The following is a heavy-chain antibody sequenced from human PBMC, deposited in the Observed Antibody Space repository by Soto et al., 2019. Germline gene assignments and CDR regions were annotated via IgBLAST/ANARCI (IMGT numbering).Heavy chain of an antibody. CDR1: GFTFRSYA. V-gene: IGHV3-23*01. Sequence: EVQMLESGGGLVQPGGSLRLSCAASGFTFRSYAMSWVRQAPGKGLDWVSAISGSDGSTYYADSVKGRFTISRDDSRNTRHLQMNSLRAEDTAIYDCAKGPGMYSDFDYWGQGTLVTVSS. J-gene: IGHJ4*02. CDR3: AKGPGMYSDFDY. D-gene: IGHD2-8*01. CDR2: ISGSDGST.